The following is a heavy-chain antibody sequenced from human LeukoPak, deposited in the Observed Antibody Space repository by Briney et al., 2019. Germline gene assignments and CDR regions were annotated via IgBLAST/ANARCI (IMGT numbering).Heavy chain of an antibody. Sequence: SETLSLTCTVSGGSISSYYWSWIRQPPGKGLEWIGYIYYSGSTNYNPSLKSRVTISVDTSKNQFSLKLSSVTAADTAVHYCARERAGSSWHEGWFDPWGQGTLVTVSS. V-gene: IGHV4-59*01. CDR3: ARERAGSSWHEGWFDP. CDR1: GGSISSYY. CDR2: IYYSGST. J-gene: IGHJ5*02. D-gene: IGHD6-13*01.